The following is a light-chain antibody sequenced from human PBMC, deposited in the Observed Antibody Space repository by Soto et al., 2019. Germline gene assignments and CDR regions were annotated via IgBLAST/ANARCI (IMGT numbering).Light chain of an antibody. CDR3: QQYNNWPPLT. V-gene: IGKV3-15*01. J-gene: IGKJ4*01. CDR2: GAP. CDR1: HSVNIN. Sequence: EIVMTQSPATLSVSPGERATLSCRASHSVNINLASYQKKPCQAPRLLIYGAPTMSTGIPARFSGSGSGTEFKPTITSLQSDDVAVDYCQQYNNWPPLTCGGGTKVDIK.